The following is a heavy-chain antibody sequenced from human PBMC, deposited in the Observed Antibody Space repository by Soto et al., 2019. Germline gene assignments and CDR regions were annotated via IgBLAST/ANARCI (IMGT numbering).Heavy chain of an antibody. CDR2: ISSSSSYI. J-gene: IGHJ4*02. CDR3: AREDHFNYYDSSGYYSYPAY. D-gene: IGHD3-22*01. CDR1: GFTFSSYS. Sequence: GGSLRLSCAASGFTFSSYSMNWVRQAPGKGLEWVSSISSSSSYIYYADSVKGRFTISRDNAKNSLYLQMNSLRAEDTAVYYCAREDHFNYYDSSGYYSYPAYWGQGTLVT. V-gene: IGHV3-21*01.